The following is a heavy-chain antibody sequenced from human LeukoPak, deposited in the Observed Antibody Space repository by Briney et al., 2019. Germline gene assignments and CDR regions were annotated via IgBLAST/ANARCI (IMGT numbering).Heavy chain of an antibody. CDR3: AKDRYPTAVTSNGMDV. CDR1: GLSSNTYG. D-gene: IGHD4-17*01. J-gene: IGHJ6*02. CDR2: ISYHGRNT. V-gene: IGHV3-30*18. Sequence: GGSLRLSCVAFGLSSNTYGMQWVRQAPGKGLEWVAMISYHGRNTYYADSVRGRFTISRDNSNNSLYLQIDSLRVEDTAIYYCAKDRYPTAVTSNGMDVWGQGTTATVSS.